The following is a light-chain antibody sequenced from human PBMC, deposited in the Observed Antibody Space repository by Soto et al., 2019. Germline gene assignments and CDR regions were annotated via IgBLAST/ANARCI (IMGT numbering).Light chain of an antibody. V-gene: IGKV3-15*01. CDR3: KQYNNWPRIT. J-gene: IGKJ3*01. CDR2: GAS. CDR1: QSVSSN. Sequence: EIVMTQSPATLSVPPGERATLSCRASQSVSSNLAWYQQKPGQAPRLLIYGASTRATGIPARFSGSGSGTEFTLTISSLQSEDFAVYYCKQYNNWPRITFGPGTKVDIK.